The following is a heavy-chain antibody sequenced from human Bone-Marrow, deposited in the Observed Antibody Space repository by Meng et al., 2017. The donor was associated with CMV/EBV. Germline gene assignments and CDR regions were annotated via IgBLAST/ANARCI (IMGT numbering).Heavy chain of an antibody. CDR3: ASRALGDFWSGYQGYGMDV. D-gene: IGHD3-3*01. Sequence: GESLKISCAASGFTFSNSDMNWVRQAPGKGLEWVSGVSWNGSRTHYADSVKGRFTISRDNAKNSLYLQMNSLRAEDTAVYYCASRALGDFWSGYQGYGMDVWGQGTTVTVSS. CDR2: VSWNGSRT. CDR1: GFTFSNSD. J-gene: IGHJ6*02. V-gene: IGHV3-19*01.